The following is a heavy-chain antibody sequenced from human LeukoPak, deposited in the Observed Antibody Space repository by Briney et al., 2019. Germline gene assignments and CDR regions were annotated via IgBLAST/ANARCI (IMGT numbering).Heavy chain of an antibody. CDR1: GFTFSTYG. CDR2: ISYSSSAI. CDR3: ARDSYGSSGYYYVSDY. J-gene: IGHJ4*02. V-gene: IGHV3-48*02. D-gene: IGHD3-22*01. Sequence: AGGSLRLSCAASGFTFSTYGMNWVRQAPGKGLEWVSYISYSSSAIYYADSVKGRFTISRDNAKNSLYLRMNSLRDEDTAVYYCARDSYGSSGYYYVSDYWGQGTLVTVSS.